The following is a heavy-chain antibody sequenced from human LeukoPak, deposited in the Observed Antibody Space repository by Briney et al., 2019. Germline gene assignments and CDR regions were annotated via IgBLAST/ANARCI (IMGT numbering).Heavy chain of an antibody. Sequence: SETLSLTCSVSGGSISSGDFYWSWIRQPPGKGLEWIGYIYNSGSTFHYNPSLKSRVTISVDTSKNQFSLRLSSVTAADTAVYYCARQGAYYDYVWGSYRPYYFDYWGQGTLVTVSS. V-gene: IGHV4-30-4*08. CDR2: IYNSGST. CDR3: ARQGAYYDYVWGSYRPYYFDY. J-gene: IGHJ4*02. CDR1: GGSISSGDFY. D-gene: IGHD3-16*02.